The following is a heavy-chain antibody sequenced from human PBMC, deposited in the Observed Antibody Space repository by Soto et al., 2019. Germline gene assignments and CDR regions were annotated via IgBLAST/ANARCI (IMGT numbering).Heavy chain of an antibody. V-gene: IGHV3-66*01. CDR2: IYSGGIT. CDR3: ARASGYEDYYFDY. Sequence: EVQLVESGGGLVQPGGSLRLSCAASGFTVSSNYMSWVRQAPGKGLEWGSVIYSGGITYYADSVKGRFTISRDNSKNTLYLQMNSLRAEDTAVYYCARASGYEDYYFDYWGQGTLVTVSS. CDR1: GFTVSSNY. D-gene: IGHD5-12*01. J-gene: IGHJ4*02.